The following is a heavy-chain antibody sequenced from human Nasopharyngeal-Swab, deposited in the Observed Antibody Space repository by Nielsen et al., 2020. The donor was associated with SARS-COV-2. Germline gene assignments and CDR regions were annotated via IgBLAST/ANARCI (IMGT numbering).Heavy chain of an antibody. CDR3: ARGGYGAYGDHPDH. CDR1: GFTFASYW. CDR2: IKQDGGEK. J-gene: IGHJ4*02. V-gene: IGHV3-7*01. D-gene: IGHD4/OR15-4a*01. Sequence: GESLKISCAASGFTFASYWMSWVRQAPRKGLEWVANIKQDGGEKYYVDSVKGRFTIARDNAKNSVYLQMNSLRVEDTAVYYCARGGYGAYGDHPDHWGQGTLVTVSS.